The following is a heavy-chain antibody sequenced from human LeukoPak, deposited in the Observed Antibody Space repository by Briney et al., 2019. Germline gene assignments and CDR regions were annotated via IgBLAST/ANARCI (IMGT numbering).Heavy chain of an antibody. CDR1: GGSISSSSYY. CDR3: ARQSSSWSDYFDY. J-gene: IGHJ4*02. Sequence: SETLSLTCTVSGGSISSSSYYWGWIRQPPGKGLEWIGSIYYSGSTYYNPSLKSRVTISVDTSKNQFSLKLSSATAADTAVYYCARQSSSWSDYFDYWGQGTLVTVSS. V-gene: IGHV4-39*01. D-gene: IGHD6-13*01. CDR2: IYYSGST.